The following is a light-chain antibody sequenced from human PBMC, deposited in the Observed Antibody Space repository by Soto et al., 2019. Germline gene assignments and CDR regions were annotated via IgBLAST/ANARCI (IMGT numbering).Light chain of an antibody. CDR3: QRYYNAPFT. J-gene: IGKJ4*01. CDR2: AAS. CDR1: QGIKNY. Sequence: DIQVTQHPSSLSASVGDRVTITCRASQGIKNYLAWYQQKPGETPKXLIYAASTLESGIPPRFSGSGSGTDFTLTINNLQPEDVATYYCQRYYNAPFTFGGGTKVDIK. V-gene: IGKV1-27*01.